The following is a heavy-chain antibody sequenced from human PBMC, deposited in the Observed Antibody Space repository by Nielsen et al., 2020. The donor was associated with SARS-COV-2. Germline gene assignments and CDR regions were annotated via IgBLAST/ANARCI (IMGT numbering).Heavy chain of an antibody. J-gene: IGHJ4*02. CDR1: GFTFDDHG. V-gene: IGHV3-20*04. Sequence: GESLKISCAASGFTFDDHGMSWVRQAPGKGLEWVSGINWSGGSTAYADSVKGRFTVSRDNARNTLYLQMNSLRVEDTAVYYCARVGSYGDPEYLDYWGQGALVTVSS. CDR2: INWSGGST. CDR3: ARVGSYGDPEYLDY. D-gene: IGHD4/OR15-4a*01.